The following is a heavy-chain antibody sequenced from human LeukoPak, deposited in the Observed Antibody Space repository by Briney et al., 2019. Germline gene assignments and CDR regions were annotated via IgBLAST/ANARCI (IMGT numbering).Heavy chain of an antibody. J-gene: IGHJ3*02. Sequence: SETLSLTCTVSGGSISSGSYYWSWIRQPAGKGLEWIGRIYTSGSTNYNPSLKSRVTISVDTSKNQFSLKLNSVTAADTAVYYCARDRSYGDTWYDAFDIWGQGTMVTVSS. D-gene: IGHD4-17*01. CDR3: ARDRSYGDTWYDAFDI. V-gene: IGHV4-61*02. CDR2: IYTSGST. CDR1: GGSISSGSYY.